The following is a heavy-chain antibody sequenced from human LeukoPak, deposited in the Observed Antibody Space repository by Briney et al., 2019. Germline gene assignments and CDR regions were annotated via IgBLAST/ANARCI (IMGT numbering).Heavy chain of an antibody. Sequence: GGSLRLSCAASGFTFSSYSMNWVRQAPGKGLEWVSSISSSSSYIYYADSVKGRFTISRDNAKNSLYLQMNGLRAEDTAVYYCARPHLGPMVYATYYYYYMDVWGKGTTVTVSS. CDR2: ISSSSSYI. V-gene: IGHV3-21*01. CDR3: ARPHLGPMVYATYYYYYMDV. J-gene: IGHJ6*03. CDR1: GFTFSSYS. D-gene: IGHD2-8*01.